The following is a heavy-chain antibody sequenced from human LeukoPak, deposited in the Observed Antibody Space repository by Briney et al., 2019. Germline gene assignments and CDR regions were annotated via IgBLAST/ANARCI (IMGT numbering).Heavy chain of an antibody. Sequence: PSETLSLTCAVSGYSISSGYYWGWIRQPPGKGLEWIGSIYHSGSTYYNPSLKSRVTISVDTSKNQFSLKLSSATAADTAVYYCARHGSSGWYGIDYWGQGTLVTVSS. D-gene: IGHD6-19*01. CDR2: IYHSGST. CDR3: ARHGSSGWYGIDY. V-gene: IGHV4-38-2*01. CDR1: GYSISSGYY. J-gene: IGHJ4*02.